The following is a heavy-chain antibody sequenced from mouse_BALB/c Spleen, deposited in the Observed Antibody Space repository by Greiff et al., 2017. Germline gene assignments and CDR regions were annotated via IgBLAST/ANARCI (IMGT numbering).Heavy chain of an antibody. CDR1: GYTFTSYW. V-gene: IGHV1S81*02. CDR3: AKYLYYLDY. D-gene: IGHD5-1-1*01. Sequence: VQLQQPGAELVKPGASVKLSCKASGYTFTSYWMHWVKQRPGQGLEWIGEINPSNGRTNYNEKFKSKATLTVDKSSSTAYMQLSSLTSEDSAVYYCAKYLYYLDYWGQGTTLTVSS. J-gene: IGHJ2*01. CDR2: INPSNGRT.